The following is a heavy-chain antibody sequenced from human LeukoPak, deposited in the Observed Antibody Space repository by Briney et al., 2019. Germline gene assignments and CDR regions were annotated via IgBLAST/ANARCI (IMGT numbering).Heavy chain of an antibody. CDR2: IYYSGST. CDR1: GGSISSHY. Sequence: SETLSLTCTVSGGSISSHYWSWIRQPPGKGLEWIGYIYYSGSTNYNPSLKSRVTISVDTSKNQFSLKLSSVTAADTAVYYCARDGNCSSTSCPYNWFDPWGQGTLVTVSS. D-gene: IGHD2-2*01. V-gene: IGHV4-59*11. CDR3: ARDGNCSSTSCPYNWFDP. J-gene: IGHJ5*02.